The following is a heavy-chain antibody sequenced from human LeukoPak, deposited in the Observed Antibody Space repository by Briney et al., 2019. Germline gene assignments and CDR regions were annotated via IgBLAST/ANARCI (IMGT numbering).Heavy chain of an antibody. D-gene: IGHD6-19*01. CDR3: AVTRIAVAGRTDY. CDR2: ISWNSGSI. Sequence: GGSLRLSCAASGFTFDDYAMHWVRQAPGKGLEWVSGISWNSGSIGYADSVKGRFTISRDNAKNSLYLQMNSLRAEDTASYYCAVTRIAVAGRTDYWGQGTLVTVSS. CDR1: GFTFDDYA. V-gene: IGHV3-9*01. J-gene: IGHJ4*02.